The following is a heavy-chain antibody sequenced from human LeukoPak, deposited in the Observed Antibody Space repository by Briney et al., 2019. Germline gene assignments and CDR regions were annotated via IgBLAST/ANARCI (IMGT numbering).Heavy chain of an antibody. J-gene: IGHJ6*02. D-gene: IGHD2-2*01. V-gene: IGHV1-2*02. CDR3: AKGDCSSTSCYLGSSWNSYYYYYGMDV. CDR1: GYTFTGYY. CDR2: INPNSGGT. Sequence: VASVKVSCKASGYTFTGYYMHWVRQAPGQGLEWMGWINPNSGGTNYAQKFQGRVTMTRDTSISTAYMELSRLRSDDTAVYYCAKGDCSSTSCYLGSSWNSYYYYYGMDVWGQGTTVTVSS.